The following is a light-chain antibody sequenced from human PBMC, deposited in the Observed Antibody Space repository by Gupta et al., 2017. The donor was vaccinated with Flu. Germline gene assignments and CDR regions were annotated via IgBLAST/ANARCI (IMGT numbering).Light chain of an antibody. CDR3: QSADSTAWV. J-gene: IGLJ3*02. CDR2: KDT. CDR1: AVPNQY. Sequence: TCSGDAVPNQYTYWYQQKRGQAPVLLIYKDTERPSEIPERFSASSSGTTVTLTINGVQAEDEGDYYCQSADSTAWVFGGGTKLTVL. V-gene: IGLV3-25*03.